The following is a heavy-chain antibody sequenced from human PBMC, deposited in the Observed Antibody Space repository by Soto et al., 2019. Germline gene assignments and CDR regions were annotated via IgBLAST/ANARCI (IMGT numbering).Heavy chain of an antibody. CDR2: INHSGST. CDR3: ARGQSSLLLDC. J-gene: IGHJ4*02. V-gene: IGHV4-34*01. D-gene: IGHD2-8*02. Sequence: QVQLQQWGAGLLKPSETLSLTCAVYGGSFSGYYWSWIRQPPGKGLEWIGEINHSGSTNYNPSLKSRVTISIDTSKNQSSLKLSSVTAADTAVYYCARGQSSLLLDCWGQGVLVTVSS. CDR1: GGSFSGYY.